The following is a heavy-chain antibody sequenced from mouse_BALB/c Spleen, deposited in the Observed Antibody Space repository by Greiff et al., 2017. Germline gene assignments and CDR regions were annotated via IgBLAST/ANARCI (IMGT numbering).Heavy chain of an antibody. CDR2: INPSSGYT. Sequence: QVQLQQSAAELARPGASVKMSCKASGYTFTSYTMHWVKQRPGQGLEWIGYINPSSGYTEYNQKFKDKTTLTADKSSSTAYMQLSSLTSEDSAVYYCARCSSYWYFDVWGAGTTVTVSS. CDR3: ARCSSYWYFDV. CDR1: GYTFTSYT. D-gene: IGHD1-1*01. J-gene: IGHJ1*01. V-gene: IGHV1-4*02.